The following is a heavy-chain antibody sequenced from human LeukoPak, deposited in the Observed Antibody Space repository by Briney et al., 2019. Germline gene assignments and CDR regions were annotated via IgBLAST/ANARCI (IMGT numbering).Heavy chain of an antibody. CDR2: IYYSGST. V-gene: IGHV4-30-4*01. Sequence: SQTLSLTCTVSGDSISSGDYYWSWIRQPPGKGLEWIGYIYYSGSTYYNPSLKSRVTISVDTSRNQFSLKLSSVTAADTAVYYCGRLPDSRTEAVDIWGQGTVVTVSS. CDR1: GDSISSGDYY. J-gene: IGHJ3*02. D-gene: IGHD3-22*01. CDR3: GRLPDSRTEAVDI.